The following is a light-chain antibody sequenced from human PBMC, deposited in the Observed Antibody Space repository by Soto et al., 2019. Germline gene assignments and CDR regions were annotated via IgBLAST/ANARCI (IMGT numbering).Light chain of an antibody. CDR1: SSDVGGYSR. V-gene: IGLV2-14*01. J-gene: IGLJ1*01. Sequence: QSALTQPASVSWSPGQSITISCTGTSSDVGGYSRVSWYQHHPGKAPKLMIYEVSDRPSGVSNRFSGSKSGNTASLTISGLQAEDEADYYCNSYTSSNTRVFGTGTKVTVL. CDR2: EVS. CDR3: NSYTSSNTRV.